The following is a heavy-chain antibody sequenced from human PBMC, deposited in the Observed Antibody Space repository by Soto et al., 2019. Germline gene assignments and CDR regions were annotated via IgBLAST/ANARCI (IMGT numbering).Heavy chain of an antibody. CDR2: IKSKTDGGTT. CDR1: GFTFSNAW. CDR3: TTLRLGRFDY. Sequence: GGSLRLSCAASGFTFSNAWMSWVRQAPGKGLEWVGHIKSKTDGGTTDYAAPVKGRFTISRDDSKNTLYLQMNSLKTEDTAVYYCTTLRLGRFDYWGQGTLVTVSS. V-gene: IGHV3-15*01. J-gene: IGHJ4*02.